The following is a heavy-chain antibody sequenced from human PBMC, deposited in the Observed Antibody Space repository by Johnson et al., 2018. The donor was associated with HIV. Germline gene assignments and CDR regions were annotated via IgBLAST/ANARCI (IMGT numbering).Heavy chain of an antibody. CDR2: IKQDGSEK. V-gene: IGHV3-7*01. D-gene: IGHD2-8*02. CDR3: ARSGLFVLVVYAPDVFDI. CDR1: GFTFSSYW. Sequence: VQLVESGGGLVQPGGSLRLSCAASGFTFSSYWMSWVRQAPGKGLEWVANIKQDGSEKYYVDSVKGRFTISRDNSKNTLYLQMNSLRAEETAVDYFARSGLFVLVVYAPDVFDIWGQGTMVTVSS. J-gene: IGHJ3*02.